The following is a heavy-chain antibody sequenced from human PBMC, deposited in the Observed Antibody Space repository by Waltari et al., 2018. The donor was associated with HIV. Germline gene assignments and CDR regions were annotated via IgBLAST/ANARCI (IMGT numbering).Heavy chain of an antibody. Sequence: QLVESGGGVVQPGGSLKLSCAASGFSFSNYALPWVRQAPGKGLGWVALISFEGEKKKDGDSVKGRFTVARDNSTNTVYLQMNSLRPGDTAVYYCAREGDCFSNICSGGLMSYWGQGTLVTVSS. CDR3: AREGDCFSNICSGGLMSY. J-gene: IGHJ4*02. V-gene: IGHV3-30*04. CDR2: ISFEGEKK. D-gene: IGHD2-8*01. CDR1: GFSFSNYA.